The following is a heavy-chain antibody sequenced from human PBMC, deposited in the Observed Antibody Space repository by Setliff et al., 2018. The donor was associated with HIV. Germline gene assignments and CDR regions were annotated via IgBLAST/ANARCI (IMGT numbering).Heavy chain of an antibody. J-gene: IGHJ6*03. Sequence: ASVKVSCKASGYTFSDYGISWVRQAPGQGLEWMGCVIPNSGKTYYAQEFQGRVTMTSDTSINTAYMEVSWLTSDDTAIYYCARDLAYCSGGSCYRPFIYYFYYMDVWGKGATVTVS. CDR3: ARDLAYCSGGSCYRPFIYYFYYMDV. CDR1: GYTFSDYG. CDR2: VIPNSGKT. D-gene: IGHD2-15*01. V-gene: IGHV1-2*02.